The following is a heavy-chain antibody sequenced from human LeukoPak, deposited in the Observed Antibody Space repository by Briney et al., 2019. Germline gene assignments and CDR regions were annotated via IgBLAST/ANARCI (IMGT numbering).Heavy chain of an antibody. J-gene: IGHJ4*02. CDR3: ARDSLYGVVDY. CDR2: INPSGGST. Sequence: ASVKVSCKTSGYTFTSYYIHWVRQAPGQGLEWMGIINPSGGSTSYAQKFQGRVTMTRDTSTSTVYMYLSSLRSEDTAVYYCARDSLYGVVDYWGQGTLITVSS. V-gene: IGHV1-46*01. CDR1: GYTFTSYY. D-gene: IGHD4-17*01.